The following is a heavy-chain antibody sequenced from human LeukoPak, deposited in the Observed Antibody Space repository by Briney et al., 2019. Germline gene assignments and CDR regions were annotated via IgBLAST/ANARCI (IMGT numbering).Heavy chain of an antibody. CDR1: GYTITGYY. CDR3: GRDRHWNQGNFDY. Sequence: GASVRVSCKAFGYTITGYYIHWVRQAPGQGLEWMGWINPNNGGTNFAQKFQGRVTMTRDTSIGTAYMELNRLTYDDTAVYYCGRDRHWNQGNFDYWGQGTLVTVSS. J-gene: IGHJ4*02. V-gene: IGHV1-2*02. CDR2: INPNNGGT. D-gene: IGHD1-1*01.